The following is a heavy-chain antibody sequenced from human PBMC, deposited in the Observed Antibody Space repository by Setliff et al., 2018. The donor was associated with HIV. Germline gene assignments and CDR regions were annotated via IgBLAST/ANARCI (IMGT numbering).Heavy chain of an antibody. CDR3: AKDGRAIFGVEYYYYYYMEV. V-gene: IGHV3-53*01. J-gene: IGHJ6*03. Sequence: GGSLRLSCAASGFTVSSNYMSWVRQAPGKGLEWVSVIYSGGNTYYADSVKGRFIISRDNSKNTLYLQMNSLRAEDTAVYYCAKDGRAIFGVEYYYYYYMEVWGKGTTVTVSS. CDR1: GFTVSSNY. D-gene: IGHD3-3*01. CDR2: IYSGGNT.